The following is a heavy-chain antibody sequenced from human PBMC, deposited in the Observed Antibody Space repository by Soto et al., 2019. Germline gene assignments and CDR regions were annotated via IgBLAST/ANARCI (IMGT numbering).Heavy chain of an antibody. Sequence: QVQLVESGGGVVQPGRSLRLSCAASGFTFSSYAMHWVRQAPGKGLEWVAVISYDGSNKYYADSVKGRFTISRDNSKNTLYLQMNRLRAEDTAVYYCARDPKWELLLYYFDYWGQGTLVTVSS. D-gene: IGHD1-26*01. CDR3: ARDPKWELLLYYFDY. V-gene: IGHV3-30-3*01. J-gene: IGHJ4*02. CDR1: GFTFSSYA. CDR2: ISYDGSNK.